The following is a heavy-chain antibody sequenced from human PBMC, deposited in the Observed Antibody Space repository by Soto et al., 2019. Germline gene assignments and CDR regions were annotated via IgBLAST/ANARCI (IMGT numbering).Heavy chain of an antibody. Sequence: PVGSLRLSCAASGFTFSSYAMSWVRQAPGKGLEWVSAISGSGGSTYYADSVKGRFTISRDNSKNTLYLQMNSLRAEDTAVYYCAKDRHYYDSSGYYYHDYWGQGTLVTVSS. CDR1: GFTFSSYA. CDR2: ISGSGGST. V-gene: IGHV3-23*01. J-gene: IGHJ4*02. D-gene: IGHD3-22*01. CDR3: AKDRHYYDSSGYYYHDY.